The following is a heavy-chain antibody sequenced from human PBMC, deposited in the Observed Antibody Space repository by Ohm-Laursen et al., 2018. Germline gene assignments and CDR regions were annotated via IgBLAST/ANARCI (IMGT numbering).Heavy chain of an antibody. CDR1: GASMSSGHYY. Sequence: GTLSLTCSVSGASMSSGHYYWSWIRQHPGKGLEWIGYIYYSGSTNYNPSLKSRVTISVDTSRNQFSLKVSSVTAADTAVYYCARAHCSGGSCYHRPYSWFDPWGQGTLVTVSS. CDR3: ARAHCSGGSCYHRPYSWFDP. D-gene: IGHD2-15*01. V-gene: IGHV4-61*01. J-gene: IGHJ5*02. CDR2: IYYSGST.